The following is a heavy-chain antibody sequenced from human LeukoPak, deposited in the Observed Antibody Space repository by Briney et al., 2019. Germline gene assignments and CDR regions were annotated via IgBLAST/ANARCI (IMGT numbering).Heavy chain of an antibody. D-gene: IGHD3-3*01. CDR3: ARDTGKSGYPDY. J-gene: IGHJ4*02. CDR2: IYSSGII. Sequence: SETLSLTCTVSGGSISSYYWSWIRQPAGKAPEWIGRIYSSGIINYNPSLKSRITMSLDNSKNQLSLKLSYVTAADTAVYYCARDTGKSGYPDYWGQGTLVTVSS. V-gene: IGHV4-4*07. CDR1: GGSISSYY.